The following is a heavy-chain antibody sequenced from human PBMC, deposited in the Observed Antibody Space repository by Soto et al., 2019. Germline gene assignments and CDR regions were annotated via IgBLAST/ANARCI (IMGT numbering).Heavy chain of an antibody. V-gene: IGHV3-7*01. J-gene: IGHJ4*02. CDR3: ARVGSSSSKEEYYFDY. D-gene: IGHD6-6*01. CDR1: GFTFSSYW. CDR2: IKQDGSEK. Sequence: GGSLRLSCAASGFTFSSYWMSWVRQAPGKGLEWVANIKQDGSEKYYVDSVKGRFTISRDNAKNSLYLQMNSLRAEDTAVYYCARVGSSSSKEEYYFDYWGQGTLVTVSS.